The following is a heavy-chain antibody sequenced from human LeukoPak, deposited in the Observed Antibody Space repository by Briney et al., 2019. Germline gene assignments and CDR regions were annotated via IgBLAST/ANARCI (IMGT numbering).Heavy chain of an antibody. CDR3: KNSGYYLNYYYYYGMDV. Sequence: GRSLRLSCAASGFTFSSYAMHWVRQAPGKGLEWVAVISYDGSNKYYADSVKGRFTISRDNSKNTLYLQMNSLRAEDTAVYYCKNSGYYLNYYYYYGMDVWGQGTTVTVSS. CDR2: ISYDGSNK. CDR1: GFTFSSYA. V-gene: IGHV3-30*04. D-gene: IGHD3-22*01. J-gene: IGHJ6*02.